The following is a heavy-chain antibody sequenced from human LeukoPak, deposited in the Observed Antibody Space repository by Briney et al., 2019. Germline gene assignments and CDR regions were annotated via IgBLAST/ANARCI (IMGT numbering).Heavy chain of an antibody. CDR1: GYTFTTYD. D-gene: IGHD3-10*01. CDR2: MNPNSGGT. CDR3: ARDSGIVGYDY. V-gene: IGHV1-2*02. Sequence: ASVKVSCKASGYTFTTYDINWVRQATGQGLEWMGWMNPNSGGTNYAQKFQGRVTMTRDTSISTAYMELSRLRSDDTAVYYCARDSGIVGYDYWGQGTLVTVSS. J-gene: IGHJ4*02.